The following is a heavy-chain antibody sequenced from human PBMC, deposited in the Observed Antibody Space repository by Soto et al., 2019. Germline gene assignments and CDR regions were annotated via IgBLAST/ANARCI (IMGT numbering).Heavy chain of an antibody. D-gene: IGHD3-3*01. CDR2: ISSNGGST. Sequence: GGSLRLSCSASGFTFSSYAVHWVRQAPGKGLEYVSAISSNGGSTYYADSVKGRFTISRDNSKNTLYLQMSSLRAEDTAVYYCVKDGSSITIFGVGYYGMDVWGQGTTVTVSS. CDR1: GFTFSSYA. V-gene: IGHV3-64D*08. CDR3: VKDGSSITIFGVGYYGMDV. J-gene: IGHJ6*02.